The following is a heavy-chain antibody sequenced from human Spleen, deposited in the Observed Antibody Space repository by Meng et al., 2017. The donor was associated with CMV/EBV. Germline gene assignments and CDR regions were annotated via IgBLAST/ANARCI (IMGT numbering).Heavy chain of an antibody. D-gene: IGHD3-22*01. CDR3: AREIARIIYYDSSGYIDQ. CDR1: GGTFSSYA. V-gene: IGHV1-2*02. Sequence: ASVKVSCKASGGTFSSYAISWVRQAPGQGLEWMGWINPKSGGTNYAQKFQGRVTMTRDTSISTAYMELRRLKSDDTAVYYCAREIARIIYYDSSGYIDQWGQGTLVTVSS. CDR2: INPKSGGT. J-gene: IGHJ4*02.